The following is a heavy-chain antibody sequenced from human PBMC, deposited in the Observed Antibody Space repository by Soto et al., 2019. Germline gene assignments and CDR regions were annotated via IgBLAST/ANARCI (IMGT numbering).Heavy chain of an antibody. V-gene: IGHV3-7*01. J-gene: IGHJ4*02. D-gene: IGHD4-17*01. Sequence: EVQLVESGGDLVQPGGSLRLSCAASGFTFSTYWMSWVRQAPGKGLEWVANIKQDGGEKYYLDSVKGRFTISRDNAKNSLYLQMNSLRAEDTAVYYCARETTAAWPYYLDYWGQGTLVTVSS. CDR2: IKQDGGEK. CDR1: GFTFSTYW. CDR3: ARETTAAWPYYLDY.